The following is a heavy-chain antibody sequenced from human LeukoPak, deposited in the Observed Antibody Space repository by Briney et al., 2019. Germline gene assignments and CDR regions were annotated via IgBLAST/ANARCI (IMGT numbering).Heavy chain of an antibody. CDR2: FYYSGST. J-gene: IGHJ4*02. CDR1: GGSISSGSFY. D-gene: IGHD2/OR15-2a*01. Sequence: SETLSLSCTVSGGSISSGSFYWGWIRQPPGKRLEWIGSFYYSGSTYYNPSLESRVSISVDTSKNQFSLKLSSVTAADTAVYYCARYLRMKPFDYWGQGTLVTVSS. CDR3: ARYLRMKPFDY. V-gene: IGHV4-39*07.